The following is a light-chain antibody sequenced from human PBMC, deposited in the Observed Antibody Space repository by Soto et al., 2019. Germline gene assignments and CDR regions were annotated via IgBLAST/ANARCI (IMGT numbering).Light chain of an antibody. CDR1: SSDVGGYNY. J-gene: IGLJ1*01. V-gene: IGLV2-14*01. CDR2: DVT. CDR3: SSYTCSISPYV. Sequence: QSVLTQPASVSGSPGQSITISCTGTSSDVGGYNYVSWYQQHPVKAPKLMIYDVTNRPSGVSDRFSGSKSGNTASLTISGLQAEDEADYYCSSYTCSISPYVFGT.